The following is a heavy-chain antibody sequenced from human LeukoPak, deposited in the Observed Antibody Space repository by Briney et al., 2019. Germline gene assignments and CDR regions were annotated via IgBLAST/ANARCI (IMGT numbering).Heavy chain of an antibody. CDR2: INNDGSYI. CDR1: GFNLRNFA. CDR3: ARDGSAYNFDY. J-gene: IGHJ4*02. D-gene: IGHD5-24*01. V-gene: IGHV3-74*01. Sequence: GGSLRLSCAASGFNLRNFAMHWVRQAPGKGLEWVSRINNDGSYINYADSVKGRLTISRDNAKNTLNLQMNSLRAEDTAVYFCARDGSAYNFDYWGQGVLVTVSS.